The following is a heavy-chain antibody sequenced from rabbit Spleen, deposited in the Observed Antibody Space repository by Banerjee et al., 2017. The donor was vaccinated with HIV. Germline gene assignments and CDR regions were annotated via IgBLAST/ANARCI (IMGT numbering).Heavy chain of an antibody. D-gene: IGHD1-1*01. J-gene: IGHJ4*01. Sequence: EESGGDLVQPGGSLKLSCKASGFDFSSYGVSWVRQAPGKGLEWIGYIDPVFGISYYANWVNGRFTISSHNAQNTLFLQLNSLTAADTATYFCAREDVGGSVSLWGQGTLVTVS. CDR3: AREDVGGSVSL. CDR2: IDPVFGIS. V-gene: IGHV1S7*01. CDR1: GFDFSSYG.